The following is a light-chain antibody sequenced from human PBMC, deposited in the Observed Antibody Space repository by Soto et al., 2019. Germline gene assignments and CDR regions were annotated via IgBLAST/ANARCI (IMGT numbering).Light chain of an antibody. Sequence: DIQMTQSPSSLSASVGDRVTVTCRASQSISSYLNWYQQKPGKAPKVLIYAASSLQSGVPSRFSGSGSGTEFTLTIRSLQPEDFATYYWQQRYNTTWTFGQGTKVDIK. J-gene: IGKJ1*01. CDR2: AAS. CDR1: QSISSY. V-gene: IGKV1-39*01. CDR3: QQRYNTTWT.